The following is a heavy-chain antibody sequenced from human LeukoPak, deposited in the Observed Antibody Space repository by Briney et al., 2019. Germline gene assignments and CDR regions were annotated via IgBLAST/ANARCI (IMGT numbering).Heavy chain of an antibody. CDR2: IRYDGSNK. CDR1: GFTFSSYG. D-gene: IGHD3-16*01. V-gene: IGHV3-30*02. CDR3: AKPLYDYVWGSRKDAFDI. J-gene: IGHJ3*02. Sequence: TGGSLRLSCAASGFTFSSYGMHWVRQAPGKGLEWVAFIRYDGSNKYYADSVKGRFTISRDNSKNTLYLQMNSLRAEDTAVYYCAKPLYDYVWGSRKDAFDIWGQGTMVTVSS.